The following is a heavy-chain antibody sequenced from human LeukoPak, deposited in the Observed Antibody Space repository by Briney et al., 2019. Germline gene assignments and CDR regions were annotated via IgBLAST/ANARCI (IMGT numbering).Heavy chain of an antibody. Sequence: PGGSLRLSCAASGFTFSSYAMSWVRQAPGKGLEWVSSISSSSSYIYYADSVKGRFTISRDNAKNSLYLQMNSLRAEDTAVYYCARVGEERDGYNSGIDYWGQGTLVTVSS. CDR2: ISSSSSYI. CDR3: ARVGEERDGYNSGIDY. D-gene: IGHD5-24*01. J-gene: IGHJ4*02. CDR1: GFTFSSYA. V-gene: IGHV3-21*01.